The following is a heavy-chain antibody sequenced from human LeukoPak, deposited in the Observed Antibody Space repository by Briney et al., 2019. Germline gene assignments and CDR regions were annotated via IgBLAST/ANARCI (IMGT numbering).Heavy chain of an antibody. Sequence: GGSLRLSCAASGFTVSSNYMSWVRQAPGKGLEWVSVIYSGGSTYYADSVKGRFTISRDNSKDTLYLQMNSLRAEDTAVYYCARSVIAVAGYFDYWGQGTLVTVSS. CDR3: ARSVIAVAGYFDY. V-gene: IGHV3-53*01. J-gene: IGHJ4*02. CDR2: IYSGGST. D-gene: IGHD6-19*01. CDR1: GFTVSSNY.